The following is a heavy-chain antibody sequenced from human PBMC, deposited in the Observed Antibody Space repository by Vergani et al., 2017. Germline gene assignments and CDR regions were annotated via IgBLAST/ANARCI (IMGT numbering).Heavy chain of an antibody. V-gene: IGHV3-74*01. CDR1: GFTFSNYW. CDR3: ARDGWELLDYFYYMDV. Sequence: VQLVESGGGLVQPGGSLRLSCTASGFTFSNYWMQWVRHAPGKGLMWVSRINRDGDSTSYADSVKGRFTISRDNAKNTLYLQMDSLRAEDTAVYYCARDGWELLDYFYYMDVWGKGTTVTVSS. D-gene: IGHD1-26*01. J-gene: IGHJ6*03. CDR2: INRDGDST.